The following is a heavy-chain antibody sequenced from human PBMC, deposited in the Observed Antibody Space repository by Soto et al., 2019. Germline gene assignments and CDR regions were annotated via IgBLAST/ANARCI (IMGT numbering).Heavy chain of an antibody. CDR2: VFPSGTT. D-gene: IGHD1-26*01. V-gene: IGHV4-39*01. CDR3: VKWQEGTIYSL. CDR1: GGSISSYGYY. Sequence: SETLSLTCTVSGGSISSYGYYWGWIRQPPGKGLEWIGTVFPSGTTDFDASLRSRVSISIDTSKNQFSLNMFSVTAADTATYYCVKWQEGTIYSLWGQGTLVTVSS. J-gene: IGHJ4*02.